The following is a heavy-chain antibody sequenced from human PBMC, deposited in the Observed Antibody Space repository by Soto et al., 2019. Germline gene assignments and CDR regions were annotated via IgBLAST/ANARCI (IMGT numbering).Heavy chain of an antibody. V-gene: IGHV3-23*01. CDR1: GFTFSSYA. Sequence: EVQLLESGGGLGQPGGSLRLSCAASGFTFSSYAMTWVRQAPGQGLEWVASISGSGGTTNYADSVKGRFTISRDNSKNTAYLQMNSLRAEDTAVYYCATWHEREHAFDVWGQGTTVTISS. CDR2: ISGSGGTT. J-gene: IGHJ3*01. CDR3: ATWHEREHAFDV. D-gene: IGHD1-1*01.